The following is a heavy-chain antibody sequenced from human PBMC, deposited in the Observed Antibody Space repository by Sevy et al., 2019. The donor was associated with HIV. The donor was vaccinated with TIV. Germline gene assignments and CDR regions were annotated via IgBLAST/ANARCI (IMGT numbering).Heavy chain of an antibody. D-gene: IGHD3-22*01. V-gene: IGHV4-4*07. CDR1: GGSISSYY. J-gene: IGHJ3*02. CDR3: ARGNSSGTRKDQDAFDI. Sequence: SETLSLTCTVSGGSISSYYWSWIRQPAGKGLEWIGRIYTSGSTNYNPSLKSRVTMSVDTSKNQFSLKLSSVTAADTAGDYCARGNSSGTRKDQDAFDIWGQGTMVTVSS. CDR2: IYTSGST.